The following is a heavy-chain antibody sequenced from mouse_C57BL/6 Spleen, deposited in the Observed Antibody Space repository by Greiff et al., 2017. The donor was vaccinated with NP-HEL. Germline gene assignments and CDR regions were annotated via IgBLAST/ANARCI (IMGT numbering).Heavy chain of an antibody. CDR1: GYTFTSYW. D-gene: IGHD3-1*01. J-gene: IGHJ4*01. CDR3: ARSGRGDVYYYAMDY. CDR2: IYPGSGST. Sequence: QVQLKQPGAELVKPGASVKMSCKASGYTFTSYWITWVKQRPGQGLEWIGDIYPGSGSTNYNEKFKSKATLTVDTSSSTAYMQLSSLTSEDSAVYYCARSGRGDVYYYAMDYWGQGTSVTVSS. V-gene: IGHV1-55*01.